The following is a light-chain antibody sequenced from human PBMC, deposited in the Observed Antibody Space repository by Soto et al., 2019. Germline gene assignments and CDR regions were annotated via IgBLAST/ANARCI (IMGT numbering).Light chain of an antibody. J-gene: IGKJ4*01. Sequence: EVVLTQSPVTLSLSPGERATLSCRASQSVSSYLAWYQQKPGQAPRLLIYDVSNRATGIPARFSGSGSGTDFTLTISSLQSEDFAVYYCQQYNSWPLTFGGGTKVDIK. CDR2: DVS. CDR3: QQYNSWPLT. V-gene: IGKV3-11*01. CDR1: QSVSSY.